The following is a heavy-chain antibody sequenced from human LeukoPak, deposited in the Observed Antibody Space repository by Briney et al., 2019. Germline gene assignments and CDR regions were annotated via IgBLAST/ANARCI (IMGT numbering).Heavy chain of an antibody. V-gene: IGHV1-8*01. Sequence: ASVKVSCKASGYTFTSYDINWVRQATGQGLEWMGWMNPNSGNTGYAQKFQGRVTMTRNTSISTVYMELSSLRSDDTAVYYCARDPYDSSGYRLYYFDYWGQGTLVTVSS. CDR1: GYTFTSYD. J-gene: IGHJ4*02. D-gene: IGHD3-22*01. CDR3: ARDPYDSSGYRLYYFDY. CDR2: MNPNSGNT.